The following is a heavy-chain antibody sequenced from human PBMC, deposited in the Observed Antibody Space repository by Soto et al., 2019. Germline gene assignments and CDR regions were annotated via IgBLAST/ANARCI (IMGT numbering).Heavy chain of an antibody. D-gene: IGHD2-2*02. CDR1: RFTFTSYS. CDR2: ISSTSNTI. CDR3: AREVRYCSSSSCSTDFDS. J-gene: IGHJ4*02. V-gene: IGHV3-48*01. Sequence: PGGSLRLSCAASRFTFTSYSMNWVRQAPGKGLEWVSHISSTSNTIYYTDSVKGRFTISRDNARSSLYLQMNSLRVEDTAVYYCAREVRYCSSSSCSTDFDSWGQGTLVTVSS.